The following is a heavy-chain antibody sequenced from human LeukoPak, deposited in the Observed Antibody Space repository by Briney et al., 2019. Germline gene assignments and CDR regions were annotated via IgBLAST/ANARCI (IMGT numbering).Heavy chain of an antibody. Sequence: GGSLRLSCAASGFTVSSNYMSWVRQAPGKGLEWVSVIYSGGSTYYADSVKARFTIPRDNSKNTLYLQMHSLRPEDTAVYYCARVLTSTSTVLDYWGQGTLVTVSS. CDR1: GFTVSSNY. J-gene: IGHJ4*02. D-gene: IGHD4-11*01. CDR3: ARVLTSTSTVLDY. V-gene: IGHV3-66*02. CDR2: IYSGGST.